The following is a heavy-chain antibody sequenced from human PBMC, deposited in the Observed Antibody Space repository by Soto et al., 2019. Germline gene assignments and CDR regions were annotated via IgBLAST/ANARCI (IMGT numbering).Heavy chain of an antibody. CDR3: TRLRWELRLGFDS. V-gene: IGHV4-59*08. CDR1: GGSISTYY. J-gene: IGHJ4*02. CDR2: IYYTGST. D-gene: IGHD3-3*01. Sequence: SETLSLTCTVSGGSISTYYWSWIRQSPGKRLKWIGYIYYTGSTNYNPSLKSRVTISVDTSKNQFSLMLNSVTAADTAVYYCTRLRWELRLGFDSWGQGTLVTVSS.